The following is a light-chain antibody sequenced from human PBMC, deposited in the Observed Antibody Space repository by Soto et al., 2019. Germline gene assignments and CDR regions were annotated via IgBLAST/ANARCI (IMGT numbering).Light chain of an antibody. Sequence: QSALTQPASVSGSPGQSITISCTGTSSDVGGYNYVSWYQQHPGKAPKLMIYEVSNRPSGVSNRFSGSKSGNTASLTISGLQAEDEAEYDCCSYAGSNSLIFGGGTKLTVL. J-gene: IGLJ2*01. CDR3: CSYAGSNSLI. V-gene: IGLV2-23*02. CDR1: SSDVGGYNY. CDR2: EVS.